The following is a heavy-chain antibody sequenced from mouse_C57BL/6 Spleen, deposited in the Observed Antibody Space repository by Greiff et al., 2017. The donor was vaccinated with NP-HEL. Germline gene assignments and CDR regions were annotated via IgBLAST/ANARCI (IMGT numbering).Heavy chain of an antibody. CDR3: ARSGGSSYGYFDV. D-gene: IGHD1-1*01. Sequence: QVQLQQPGAELVMPGASVKLSCKASGYTFTSYWMHWVKQRPGQGLEWIGEIDPSDSYTNYNQKFKGKSTLTVDKSSSTAYMQLSSLTSEDSAVYYGARSGGSSYGYFDVWGTGTTVTVSS. CDR1: GYTFTSYW. V-gene: IGHV1-69*01. CDR2: IDPSDSYT. J-gene: IGHJ1*03.